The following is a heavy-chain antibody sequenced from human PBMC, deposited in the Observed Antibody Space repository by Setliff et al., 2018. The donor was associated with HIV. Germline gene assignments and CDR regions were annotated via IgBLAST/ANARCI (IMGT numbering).Heavy chain of an antibody. CDR3: ARHSITLVVGVPERDDAFDI. V-gene: IGHV4-59*08. D-gene: IGHD3-22*01. Sequence: LSLTCTVSGGSMNSYYWNWIRQPPGKGLEWIGYIYYSGSTNYNPSLKSRVTISVDTSKNQFSLKLSSVTAADTAVYYCARHSITLVVGVPERDDAFDIWGQGTMVTVSS. CDR1: GGSMNSYY. CDR2: IYYSGST. J-gene: IGHJ3*02.